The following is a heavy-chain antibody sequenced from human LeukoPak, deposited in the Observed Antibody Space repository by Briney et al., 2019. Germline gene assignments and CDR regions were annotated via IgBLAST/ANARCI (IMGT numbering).Heavy chain of an antibody. CDR2: TYYYYKWHN. CDR1: GDSVSSNTAA. J-gene: IGHJ6*02. V-gene: IGHV6-1*01. CDR3: ARGRRSYYGMDV. Sequence: SQTLSLTCAISGDSVSSNTAAWNWIRQSPSRGLEWLGRTYYYYKWHNDYAESVKSRITVNPDTTKNQFSLHLSSVTPEDTAVYYRARGRRSYYGMDVWGQGTTVTVSS.